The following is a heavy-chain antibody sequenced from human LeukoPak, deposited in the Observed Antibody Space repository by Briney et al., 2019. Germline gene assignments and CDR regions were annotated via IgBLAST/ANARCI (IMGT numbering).Heavy chain of an antibody. CDR3: ARWQEGSGTYYIDY. CDR2: LHPNSGGT. CDR1: GYIFTGYY. V-gene: IGHV1-2*02. D-gene: IGHD3-10*01. Sequence: GASVMVSCKASGYIFTGYYMKWVRQAPGQGLEWMGWLHPNSGGTNYAQKFQGRITLTRDTSISTAYMELSSLTSDDTAVYFCARWQEGSGTYYIDYWGQGTLVTVSS. J-gene: IGHJ4*02.